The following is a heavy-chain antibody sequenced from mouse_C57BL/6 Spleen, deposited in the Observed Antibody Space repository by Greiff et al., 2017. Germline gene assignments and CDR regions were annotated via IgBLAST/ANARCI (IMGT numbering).Heavy chain of an antibody. D-gene: IGHD2-14*01. V-gene: IGHV2-2*01. Sequence: VQLQQSGPGLVQPSQSLSITCTASGFSLTSYGVHWVRQSPGKGLEWLGVIWRGGSTDYNAAFISRLSISKDNSKGQVFFKMNSLQADDTALYYCARNLGTYFDYWGQGTTLTVSS. J-gene: IGHJ2*01. CDR1: GFSLTSYG. CDR3: ARNLGTYFDY. CDR2: IWRGGST.